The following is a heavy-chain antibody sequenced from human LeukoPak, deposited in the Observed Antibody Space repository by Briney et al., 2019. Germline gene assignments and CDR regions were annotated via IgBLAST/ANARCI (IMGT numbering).Heavy chain of an antibody. Sequence: SETLSLTCIVPGGSISSSNYYWGWIRQPPGEGLEWIGSIYYSGSTYYNPSLKSRVTISVDTSKNQFSLRLSSVTAADTAVYYCARVTGYMIEDYFDYWGQGTLVTVSS. J-gene: IGHJ4*02. D-gene: IGHD3-22*01. V-gene: IGHV4-39*07. CDR2: IYYSGST. CDR1: GGSISSSNYY. CDR3: ARVTGYMIEDYFDY.